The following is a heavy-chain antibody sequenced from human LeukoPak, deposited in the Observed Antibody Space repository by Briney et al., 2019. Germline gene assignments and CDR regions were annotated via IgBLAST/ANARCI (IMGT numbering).Heavy chain of an antibody. J-gene: IGHJ4*02. CDR3: ATTPREYSSTWYYFDY. Sequence: SETLSLTCSVSGYSISSSYYWGWIRPPPGKGLEWIGSIYHSGNTYYNPSLKSRVTISVDTSKKQFSLNLSSVTAADTAVYYCATTPREYSSTWYYFDYWGQGILVTVSS. V-gene: IGHV4-38-2*02. CDR1: GYSISSSYY. D-gene: IGHD6-13*01. CDR2: IYHSGNT.